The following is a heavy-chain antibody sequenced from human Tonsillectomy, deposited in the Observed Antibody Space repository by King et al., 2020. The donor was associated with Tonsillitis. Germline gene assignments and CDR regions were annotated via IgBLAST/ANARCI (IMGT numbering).Heavy chain of an antibody. D-gene: IGHD6-19*01. V-gene: IGHV3-23*04. J-gene: IGHJ4*02. Sequence: VQLVESGGGLVQPGGSLRLSCAASGFTFSSYAMGWVRQAPGKGLEWVSTISGSSYSTYYPDSVKGRFTISRVNSNHTLYLQMHSLRPEDTALYYCAKLPHSSGWSSPFDFWGQGTLVTVSS. CDR2: ISGSSYST. CDR1: GFTFSSYA. CDR3: AKLPHSSGWSSPFDF.